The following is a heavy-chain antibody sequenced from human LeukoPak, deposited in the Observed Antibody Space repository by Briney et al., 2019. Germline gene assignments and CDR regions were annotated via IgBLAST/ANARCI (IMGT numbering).Heavy chain of an antibody. Sequence: SETLSLTCTVSGGSISSYYWSWIQQPPGKGLEWIGYIYYSGSTNYNPSLKSRVTISVDTSKNQFSLKLSSVTAADTAVYYCARDSGSYYYYFDYWGQGTLVTVSS. J-gene: IGHJ4*02. CDR2: IYYSGST. V-gene: IGHV4-59*12. D-gene: IGHD1-26*01. CDR3: ARDSGSYYYYFDY. CDR1: GGSISSYY.